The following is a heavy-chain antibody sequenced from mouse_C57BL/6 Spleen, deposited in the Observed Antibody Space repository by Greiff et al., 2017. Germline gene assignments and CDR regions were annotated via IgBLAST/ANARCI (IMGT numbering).Heavy chain of an antibody. CDR3: ARDYYGSSYRAMDY. D-gene: IGHD1-1*01. Sequence: QVQLQQSGPELVKPGASLKISCKASGYAFSSSWMNWVKQRPGKGLEWIGRIYPGDGDTNYNGKFKGKATLTADKSSSTAYMQLSSLTSEDSAVYFCARDYYGSSYRAMDYWGQGTSVTVSS. V-gene: IGHV1-82*01. J-gene: IGHJ4*01. CDR2: IYPGDGDT. CDR1: GYAFSSSW.